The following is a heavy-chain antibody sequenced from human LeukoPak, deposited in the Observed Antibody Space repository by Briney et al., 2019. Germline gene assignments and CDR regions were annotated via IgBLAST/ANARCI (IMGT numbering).Heavy chain of an antibody. Sequence: SETLSLTCTVSGGSISSHYWSWIRQPPGKGLEWIGYIYYSGSTNYNPSLKSRVTISVDTSQNQFSLKLSSVTAADTAVYYCARYYDFWSGSYYYYYYMDVWGKGTTVTVSS. CDR2: IYYSGST. CDR3: ARYYDFWSGSYYYYYYMDV. D-gene: IGHD3-3*01. CDR1: GGSISSHY. J-gene: IGHJ6*03. V-gene: IGHV4-59*11.